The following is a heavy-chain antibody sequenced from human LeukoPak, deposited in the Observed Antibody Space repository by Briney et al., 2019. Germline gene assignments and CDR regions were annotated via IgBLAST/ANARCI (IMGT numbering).Heavy chain of an antibody. CDR2: IYYSGST. J-gene: IGHJ4*02. D-gene: IGHD3-22*01. Sequence: TSETLSLTCTVSGGSISSYYWSWIRQPPGKGLEWIGYIYYSGSTYYNPSLKSRVTISVDTSKNQFSLKLSSVTAADTAVYYCARAETYYYDSSGFPFWGQGTLVTVSS. V-gene: IGHV4-59*12. CDR1: GGSISSYY. CDR3: ARAETYYYDSSGFPF.